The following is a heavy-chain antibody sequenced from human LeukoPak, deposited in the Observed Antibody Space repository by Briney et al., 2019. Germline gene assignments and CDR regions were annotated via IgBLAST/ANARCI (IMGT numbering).Heavy chain of an antibody. CDR3: TTGGITIFGVVTWYYFDY. CDR1: GFTFSSYW. J-gene: IGHJ4*02. CDR2: IKSKTDGGTT. Sequence: GGSLRLSCAASGFTFSSYWMTWVRQAPGKGLEWVGRIKSKTDGGTTDYAAPVKGRFTISRDDSKNTLYPQMNSLKTEDTAVYYCTTGGITIFGVVTWYYFDYWGQGTLVTVSS. D-gene: IGHD3-3*01. V-gene: IGHV3-15*01.